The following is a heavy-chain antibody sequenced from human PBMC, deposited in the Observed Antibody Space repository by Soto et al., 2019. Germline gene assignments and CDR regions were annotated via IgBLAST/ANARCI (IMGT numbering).Heavy chain of an antibody. CDR3: ARDRGVATTGGNWFDP. J-gene: IGHJ5*02. CDR1: GGTFSSYA. CDR2: IIPIFGTA. V-gene: IGHV1-69*13. D-gene: IGHD4-4*01. Sequence: GASVKVSCKASGGTFSSYAISWVRQAPGQGLEWMGGIIPIFGTANYAQKFQGRVTITADESTSTAYMELSSLRSEDTAVYYCARDRGVATTGGNWFDPWGQGTLVTVSS.